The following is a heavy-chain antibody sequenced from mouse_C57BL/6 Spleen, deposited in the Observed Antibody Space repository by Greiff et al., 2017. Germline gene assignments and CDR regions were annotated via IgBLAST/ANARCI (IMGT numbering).Heavy chain of an antibody. V-gene: IGHV3-6*01. Sequence: EVKLQESGPGLVKPSQSLSLTCSVTGYSITSGYYWNWIRQFPGNKLEWMGYISYDGSNNYNPSLKNRISITRDTSKNQFFLKLNSVTTEDTATYYCASEGVITTDWGQGTTLTVSS. D-gene: IGHD1-1*01. CDR3: ASEGVITTD. CDR1: GYSITSGYY. J-gene: IGHJ2*01. CDR2: ISYDGSN.